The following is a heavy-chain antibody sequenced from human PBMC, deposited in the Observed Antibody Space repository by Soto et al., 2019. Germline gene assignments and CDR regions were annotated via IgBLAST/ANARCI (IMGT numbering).Heavy chain of an antibody. CDR1: GFTFDDYG. J-gene: IGHJ4*02. CDR3: ARVRKYDILTGLDN. CDR2: INWNGGST. Sequence: PGGSLRLSCAASGFTFDDYGMSWVRQAPGKGLEWVSCINWNGGSTGYADSVKGRFTLSRENTKNSLYLKMNSLRAEDTALYQCARVRKYDILTGLDNWGQGLQVTVSS. V-gene: IGHV3-20*01. D-gene: IGHD3-9*01.